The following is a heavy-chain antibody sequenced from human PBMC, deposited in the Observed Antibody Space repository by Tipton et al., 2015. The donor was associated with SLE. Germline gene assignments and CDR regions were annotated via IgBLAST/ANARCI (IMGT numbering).Heavy chain of an antibody. Sequence: LSLTCTVSGDSTSNSYWNWIRQPPGKGLEWIGYIHYDGNTNYNPSLKSRVTISLDTSKNQFSLKLSSVTAADTAVYYCARAWEWLVLDYWGQGTLVTVSS. J-gene: IGHJ4*02. CDR3: ARAWEWLVLDY. D-gene: IGHD6-19*01. CDR1: GDSTSNSY. CDR2: IHYDGNT. V-gene: IGHV4-59*01.